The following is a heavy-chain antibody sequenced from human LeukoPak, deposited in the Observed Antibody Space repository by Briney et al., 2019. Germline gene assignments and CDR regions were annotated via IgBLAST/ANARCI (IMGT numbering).Heavy chain of an antibody. J-gene: IGHJ6*02. Sequence: PGGSLRLSCAASGFTVSSNYMSWVRQAPGKGLEWVSVIYSGGSTYYADSVKGRFTISRDNSKNTLYLQMNSLRAEDTAVYYCARGLTGIAVAGTRYYYYGMDVWGQGTTVTVSS. V-gene: IGHV3-66*01. D-gene: IGHD6-19*01. CDR2: IYSGGST. CDR3: ARGLTGIAVAGTRYYYYGMDV. CDR1: GFTVSSNY.